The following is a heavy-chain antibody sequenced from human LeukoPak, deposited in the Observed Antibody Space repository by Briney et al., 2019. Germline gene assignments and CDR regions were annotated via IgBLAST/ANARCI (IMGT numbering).Heavy chain of an antibody. D-gene: IGHD1-14*01. CDR2: ISGTTSGT. Sequence: GKSLRLSCAASGFTFRSYGMHWVRQAPGKGLEWVSGISGTTSGTYYADSVKGRFTISRDNSKNTLFLQVNSLRAEDTAVYYCAKVRTYFYHGLDVWGQGTTVTVSS. CDR3: AKVRTYFYHGLDV. V-gene: IGHV3-23*01. J-gene: IGHJ6*02. CDR1: GFTFRSYG.